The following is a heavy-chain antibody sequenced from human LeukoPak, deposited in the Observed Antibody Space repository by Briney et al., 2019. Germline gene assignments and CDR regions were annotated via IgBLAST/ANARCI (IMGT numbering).Heavy chain of an antibody. Sequence: SETLSLTCTVSAGSISTYYWSWIRQPAGKGLEWIGRIYTSGSTNYNPSLKSRVTMSVDTSKNQFSLKLSSVTAADTAVYYCARDRQWLPKPKFDYWGQGTLVTVSS. CDR1: AGSISTYY. CDR2: IYTSGST. D-gene: IGHD3-22*01. J-gene: IGHJ4*02. V-gene: IGHV4-4*07. CDR3: ARDRQWLPKPKFDY.